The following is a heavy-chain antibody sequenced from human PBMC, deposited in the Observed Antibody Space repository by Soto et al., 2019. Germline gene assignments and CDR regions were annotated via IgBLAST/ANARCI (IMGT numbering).Heavy chain of an antibody. CDR2: IYYSGST. Sequence: HPGKGLEWIGYIYYSGSTYYNPSLKSRVTISVDTSKNQFSLKLSSVTAADTAVYYCASFFFVGGDGLRYYNSGVAFLVQRT. CDR3: ASFFFVGGDGLRYYNSGVAF. J-gene: IGHJ6*02. V-gene: IGHV4-31*02. D-gene: IGHD2-21*02.